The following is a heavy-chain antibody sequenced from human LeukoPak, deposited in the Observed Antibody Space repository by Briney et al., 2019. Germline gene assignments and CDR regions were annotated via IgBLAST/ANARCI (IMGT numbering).Heavy chain of an antibody. CDR3: ARTIFYGSGSYAAFDI. J-gene: IGHJ3*02. V-gene: IGHV4-4*02. D-gene: IGHD3-10*01. CDR2: IYHSGST. Sequence: SETLSLTCADSGGSISSSNWWSWVRQPPGKGLEWIGEIYHSGSTNYNPSLKSRVTISIDKSKNQFSLKLSSVTAADTAVYYCARTIFYGSGSYAAFDIWGQGTMVTVSS. CDR1: GGSISSSNW.